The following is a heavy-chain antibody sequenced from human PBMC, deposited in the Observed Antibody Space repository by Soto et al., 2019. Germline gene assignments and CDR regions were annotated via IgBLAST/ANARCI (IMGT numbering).Heavy chain of an antibody. Sequence: EVQLLESGGGLVQPGGALRLSCEASGFSFTSHAMSWVRQAPGKGLQWISSISAGSEGAYYADSVKGRFTISRDNSNNTLYLHMNSLRAEDTAVYYCARDLWWYLHWGQGTLVTVSS. D-gene: IGHD2-15*01. J-gene: IGHJ1*01. CDR1: GFSFTSHA. CDR2: ISAGSEGA. CDR3: ARDLWWYLH. V-gene: IGHV3-23*01.